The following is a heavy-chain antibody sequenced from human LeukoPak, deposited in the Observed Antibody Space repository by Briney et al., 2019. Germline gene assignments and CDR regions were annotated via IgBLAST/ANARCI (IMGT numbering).Heavy chain of an antibody. CDR3: ARVGEEARFDY. D-gene: IGHD5-12*01. J-gene: IGHJ4*02. V-gene: IGHV4-59*01. CDR2: IYYSGST. Sequence: PSETLSLTCTVSGGSISSYYWSWLRQPPGKGLEWIGYIYYSGSTNYNPSLKSRVTISVDTSKNQFSLKLSSVTAADTAVYYCARVGEEARFDYWGQGTLVTVSS. CDR1: GGSISSYY.